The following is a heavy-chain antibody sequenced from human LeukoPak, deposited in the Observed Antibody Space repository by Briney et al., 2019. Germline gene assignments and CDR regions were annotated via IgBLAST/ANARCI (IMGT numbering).Heavy chain of an antibody. D-gene: IGHD1-26*01. V-gene: IGHV3-21*01. Sequence: GGSLRLSCAASGFTFSSYSMNWVRQAPGKGLEWVSSISSSSSYIYYADSMKGRFTISRDDAKNSLYLQMNSLRAEDTAVYYCARDPEWELLDDGANYFDYWGQGTLVTVSS. CDR1: GFTFSSYS. J-gene: IGHJ4*02. CDR3: ARDPEWELLDDGANYFDY. CDR2: ISSSSSYI.